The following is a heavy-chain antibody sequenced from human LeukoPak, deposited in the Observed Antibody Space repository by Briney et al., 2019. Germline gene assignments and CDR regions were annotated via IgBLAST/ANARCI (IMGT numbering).Heavy chain of an antibody. J-gene: IGHJ4*02. D-gene: IGHD5-18*01. CDR3: ARDTGYSYGYIDY. CDR1: GFTFSTYE. CDR2: ISSSGSTI. V-gene: IGHV3-48*03. Sequence: GGSLRLSCAASGFTFSTYEMTWVRQAPGKGLDWVSYISSSGSTIYYADSVKGRFTISRDNAKNSLYLQMNSLRAEDTAVYYCARDTGYSYGYIDYWGQGTLVTVSS.